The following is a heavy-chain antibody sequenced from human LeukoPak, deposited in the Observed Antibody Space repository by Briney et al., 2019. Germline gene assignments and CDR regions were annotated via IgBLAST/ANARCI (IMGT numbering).Heavy chain of an antibody. CDR1: GFTFSSSA. V-gene: IGHV3-23*01. Sequence: GGSLRLSCAASGFTFSSSAMSWVRQAPGKGLEWVSTISGRGSGGSTYYADSVKGRFTISRDNAKNSLYLQMNSLRVEDTAVYYCARLANTMILDYWGQGTLVTVSS. J-gene: IGHJ4*02. CDR2: ISGRGSGGST. D-gene: IGHD3-22*01. CDR3: ARLANTMILDY.